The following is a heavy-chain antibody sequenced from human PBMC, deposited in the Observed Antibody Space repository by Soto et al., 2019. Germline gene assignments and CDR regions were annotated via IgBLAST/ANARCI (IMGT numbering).Heavy chain of an antibody. CDR1: GFSFSSYG. D-gene: IGHD6-6*01. Sequence: VQLVEWGGGVVQPGGSLRLSCAASGFSFSSYGMHWVRQAPGKGLEWVAVTSHDGSDKYYADSVKGRFTISRDNSKNALYLQVSSLRAEDTAVYYCAKVRFSSSSWYYSGMDVWGQGTTVTVSS. V-gene: IGHV3-30*18. CDR3: AKVRFSSSSWYYSGMDV. CDR2: TSHDGSDK. J-gene: IGHJ6*02.